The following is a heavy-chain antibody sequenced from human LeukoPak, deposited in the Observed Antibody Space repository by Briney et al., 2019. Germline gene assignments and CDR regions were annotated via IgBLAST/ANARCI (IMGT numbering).Heavy chain of an antibody. J-gene: IGHJ4*02. Sequence: ASVKVSCKASGYTFTDHYIHWVRQAPGQGFEWMGWINPNTGGTDYAQKFQDRIAISTYTSISTVYMELSRLKSDDTALYYCARDLATIDGIAWYYFENWGQGTLVTLS. V-gene: IGHV1-2*02. D-gene: IGHD5-12*01. CDR3: ARDLATIDGIAWYYFEN. CDR1: GYTFTDHY. CDR2: INPNTGGT.